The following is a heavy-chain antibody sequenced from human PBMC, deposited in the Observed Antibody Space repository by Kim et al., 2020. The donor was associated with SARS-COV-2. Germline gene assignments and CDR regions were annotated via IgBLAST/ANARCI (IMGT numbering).Heavy chain of an antibody. CDR1: GGTFSSYA. V-gene: IGHV1-69*13. D-gene: IGHD2-2*01. CDR2: IIPIFGTA. J-gene: IGHJ6*02. CDR3: AIGYCSSTSCYEYLGFPLDYYYGMDV. Sequence: SVKVSCKASGGTFSSYAISWVRQAPGQGLEWMGGIIPIFGTANYAQKFQGRVTITADESTSTAYMEMSSLRSEDTAVYYCAIGYCSSTSCYEYLGFPLDYYYGMDVWGQGTTVTVSS.